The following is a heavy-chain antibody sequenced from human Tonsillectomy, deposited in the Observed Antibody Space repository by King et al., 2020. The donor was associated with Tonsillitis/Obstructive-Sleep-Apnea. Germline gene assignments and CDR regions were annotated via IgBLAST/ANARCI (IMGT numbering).Heavy chain of an antibody. J-gene: IGHJ5*02. CDR3: RVTPAAPTGFDP. V-gene: IGHV3-30*04. CDR1: GFTFRSYA. CDR2: ISYDANNE. Sequence: VQLVESGGGVVRSGRSLRLSCAASGFTFRSYAMHWVRQAPGKGLECVAVISYDANNEYYIDSVKGRFTISRDNSKNTLYLQMNSLRVEDTAVYYCRVTPAAPTGFDPWGQGTLVTVSS. D-gene: IGHD2-2*01.